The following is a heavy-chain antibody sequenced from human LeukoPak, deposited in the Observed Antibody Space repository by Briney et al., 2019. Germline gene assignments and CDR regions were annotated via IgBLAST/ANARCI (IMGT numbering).Heavy chain of an antibody. V-gene: IGHV3-33*06. Sequence: GGSLGLSCAASGFTFSSYGMHWVRQAPGKGLEWVAVIWYDGSNKYYADSVKGRLTISRDNSKNTLYLQMNSLRAEDTAVYYCAKDALYCSSTSCYPGYFDYWGQGTLVTVSS. CDR2: IWYDGSNK. CDR1: GFTFSSYG. J-gene: IGHJ4*02. CDR3: AKDALYCSSTSCYPGYFDY. D-gene: IGHD2-2*01.